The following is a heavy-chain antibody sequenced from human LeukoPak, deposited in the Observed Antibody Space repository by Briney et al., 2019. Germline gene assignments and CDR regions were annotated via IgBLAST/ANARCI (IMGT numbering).Heavy chain of an antibody. V-gene: IGHV4-59*08. J-gene: IGHJ4*02. CDR3: ARLQPTGWLDLAAFDY. Sequence: PSETLSLTCTVSGGSISSYYWSWIRQPPGKGLEWIGDIYYSGSTNYNPSLKSRVTISVDTSKNQFSLKLSSVTAADTAVYYCARLQPTGWLDLAAFDYWGQGTLVTASS. CDR1: GGSISSYY. CDR2: IYYSGST. D-gene: IGHD3-22*01.